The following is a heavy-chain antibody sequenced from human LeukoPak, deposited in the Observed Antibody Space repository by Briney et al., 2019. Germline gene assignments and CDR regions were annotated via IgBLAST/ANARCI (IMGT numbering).Heavy chain of an antibody. J-gene: IGHJ4*02. CDR2: INYSGST. D-gene: IGHD5-18*01. CDR3: ARRPRRYSYGYWDY. CDR1: GGSFSGYY. V-gene: IGHV4-34*01. Sequence: SETLSLTCAVYGGSFSGYYWSWIRQTPGKGLEWIGEINYSGSTNYNPSLKSRVTFSVDTSKNQFSLKLSSVTAADTAVYYCARRPRRYSYGYWDYWGQGTLVTVSS.